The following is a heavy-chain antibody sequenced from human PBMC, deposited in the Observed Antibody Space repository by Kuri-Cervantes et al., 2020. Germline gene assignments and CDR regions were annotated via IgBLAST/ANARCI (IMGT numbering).Heavy chain of an antibody. J-gene: IGHJ4*02. CDR3: ARPGSPLAVAGSFDY. CDR2: ISSSSSYI. CDR1: RFIFSPYT. D-gene: IGHD6-19*01. V-gene: IGHV3-21*01. Sequence: GESLKISCAASRFIFSPYTLTWVRQAPGKGLEWVSSISSSSSYIYYADSVKGRFTITRDNAKNSLYLQMNCLRAEDTAVYYCARPGSPLAVAGSFDYWGQGTLVTVSS.